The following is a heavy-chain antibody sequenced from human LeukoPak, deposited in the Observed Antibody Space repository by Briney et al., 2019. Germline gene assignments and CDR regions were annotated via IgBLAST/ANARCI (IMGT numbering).Heavy chain of an antibody. V-gene: IGHV1-69*05. D-gene: IGHD6-19*01. CDR1: GGTFSSYA. Sequence: ASVKVSCKASGGTFSSYAISWVRQAPGQGLEWMGGIIPIFGTANFAQKFQGRVTITTDESTSTAYMELSSLRSEGTAVYYCAREDSSGSPENWGQGTLVTVSS. CDR2: IIPIFGTA. J-gene: IGHJ4*02. CDR3: AREDSSGSPEN.